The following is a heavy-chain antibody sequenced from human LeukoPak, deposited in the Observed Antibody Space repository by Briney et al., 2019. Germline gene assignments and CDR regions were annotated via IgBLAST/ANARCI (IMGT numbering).Heavy chain of an antibody. Sequence: AGGSLRFSCAASGFTFSSYAMNWVRQAPGKGLEWVSTISGSGGSTYYADSVKGRFTISRDNSKNTLYLQMNSLRAEDTAVYYCAKGRDGYNSDFDYWGQGTLVTVSS. D-gene: IGHD5-12*01. J-gene: IGHJ4*02. CDR1: GFTFSSYA. CDR3: AKGRDGYNSDFDY. CDR2: ISGSGGST. V-gene: IGHV3-23*01.